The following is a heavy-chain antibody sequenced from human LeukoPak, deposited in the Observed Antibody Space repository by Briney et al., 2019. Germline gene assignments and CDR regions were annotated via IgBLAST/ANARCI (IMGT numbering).Heavy chain of an antibody. CDR2: MNPNSGNT. D-gene: IGHD2-2*01. J-gene: IGHJ6*03. CDR3: ARCSTSCLAGYYYMDV. V-gene: IGHV1-8*03. CDR1: GYTFTSYD. Sequence: GASVKVSCKASGYTFTSYDINWVRQATGQGLEWMGWMNPNSGNTGYAQKFQGRVTITRNTSISTAYMELSSLRSEDTAVYYCARCSTSCLAGYYYMDVWGRGTTVTVSS.